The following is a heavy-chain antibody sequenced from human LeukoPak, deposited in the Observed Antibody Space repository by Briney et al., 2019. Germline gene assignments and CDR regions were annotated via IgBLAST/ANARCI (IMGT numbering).Heavy chain of an antibody. Sequence: GGSLRLSWVGSGFTFSNHDMHWVRQAPGKGLKWVTLISDDGSRIYYADSADSVKGRFTISRDNSKNTVYLQMNSLRTEDTAVYYCARASAIEWARRAGGAFDIWGQGTMVTVSS. D-gene: IGHD1-26*01. CDR2: ISDDGSRIYY. CDR3: ARASAIEWARRAGGAFDI. V-gene: IGHV3-30*03. J-gene: IGHJ3*02. CDR1: GFTFSNHD.